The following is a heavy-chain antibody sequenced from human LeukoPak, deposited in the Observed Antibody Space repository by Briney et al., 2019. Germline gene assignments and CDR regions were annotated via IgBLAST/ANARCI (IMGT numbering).Heavy chain of an antibody. CDR1: GYSFSTYW. CDR2: IYPGDSDT. J-gene: IGHJ4*02. CDR3: ARRALSTDYFDL. V-gene: IGHV5-51*01. Sequence: GESLKISCKGSGYSFSTYWIAWVRQMPGKGLEWMGIIYPGDSDTRYSPSVQGQVTISADKSINAAYLEWSSLKASDTAMYYCARRALSTDYFDLWAQGVLVTVSS. D-gene: IGHD2-8*02.